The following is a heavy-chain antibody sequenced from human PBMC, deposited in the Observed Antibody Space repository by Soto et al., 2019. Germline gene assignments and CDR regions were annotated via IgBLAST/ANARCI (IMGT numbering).Heavy chain of an antibody. CDR3: ARGPYSSGWYVVDY. CDR1: GASISAYA. CDR2: LYSSGNT. Sequence: QVQLQESGPGLVKPSETLSLTCTVSGASISAYAWSWIRQPAGNGLEWIGRLYSSGNTNYNPYFKTRLNMSADKSNNQFSLKLSSVTDADTAVYYCARGPYSSGWYVVDYWGQGTLVTVSS. D-gene: IGHD6-19*01. J-gene: IGHJ4*02. V-gene: IGHV4-4*07.